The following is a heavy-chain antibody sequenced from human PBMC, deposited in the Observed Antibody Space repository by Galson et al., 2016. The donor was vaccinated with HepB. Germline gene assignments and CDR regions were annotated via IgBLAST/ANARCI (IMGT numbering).Heavy chain of an antibody. V-gene: IGHV2-70*01. D-gene: IGHD5-24*01. CDR3: ARMNRHGYNNYYFDY. J-gene: IGHJ4*02. CDR2: IDWEDDK. CDR1: GFSLSTSGMC. Sequence: PALVKPTQTLTLTCTFSGFSLSTSGMCVSWIRQPPGKALEWLAFIDWEDDKYYNISLRTRLTISKDTSKNQVVLTMTDMAPGDTARYYCARMNRHGYNNYYFDYWGQGTLVSVAS.